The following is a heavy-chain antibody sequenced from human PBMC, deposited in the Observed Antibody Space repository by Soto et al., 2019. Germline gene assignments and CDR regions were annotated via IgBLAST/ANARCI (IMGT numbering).Heavy chain of an antibody. D-gene: IGHD3-22*01. CDR3: ARGRWYYDSSGYPIDY. CDR2: IIPIFGTA. J-gene: IGHJ4*02. Sequence: QVQLVQSGAEVKKPGSSVKVSCKASGGTFSSYAISWVRQAPGQGLEWMGGIIPIFGTANYAQKFQGRVTITADESTSTAYMELSSLRSEDTALYYCARGRWYYDSSGYPIDYWGQGTLVTVSS. V-gene: IGHV1-69*01. CDR1: GGTFSSYA.